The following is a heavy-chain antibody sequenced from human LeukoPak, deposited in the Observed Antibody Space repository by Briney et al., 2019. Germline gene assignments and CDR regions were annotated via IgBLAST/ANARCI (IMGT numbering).Heavy chain of an antibody. D-gene: IGHD3-10*01. J-gene: IGHJ6*02. V-gene: IGHV4-39*01. Sequence: PSETLSLTCTVSGGSISSANHHWGWIRQPPGKGLEWLGSMSYSGSTYYNPSLKSRVTISVDTSKNQFSLKLSSVTAADTAVYYCARRKRGSGVFYAMDVWGQGTTVTVSS. CDR1: GGSISSANHH. CDR2: MSYSGST. CDR3: ARRKRGSGVFYAMDV.